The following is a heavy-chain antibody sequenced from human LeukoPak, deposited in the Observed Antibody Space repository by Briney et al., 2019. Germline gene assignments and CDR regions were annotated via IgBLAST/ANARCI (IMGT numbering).Heavy chain of an antibody. CDR3: ARAPDYYDSSGYRMYYFDY. CDR1: GYTFTSYG. CDR2: ISAYNGNT. V-gene: IGHV1-18*01. D-gene: IGHD3-22*01. Sequence: ASVKVSCKASGYTFTSYGISWVRQAPGQGLEWMGWISAYNGNTNYAQKLQGRVTMTTDTSTSTAYMELRSLRSDDTAVYYCARAPDYYDSSGYRMYYFDYWGQGTLVTVSS. J-gene: IGHJ4*02.